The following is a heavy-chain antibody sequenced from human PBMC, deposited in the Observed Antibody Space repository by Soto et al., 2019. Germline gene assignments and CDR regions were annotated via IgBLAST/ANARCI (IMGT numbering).Heavy chain of an antibody. CDR2: VYYTGST. J-gene: IGHJ4*02. Sequence: SETLSLTCSVSGGSISGSYWSWIRQSPGRGLEWLGYVYYTGSTNYSPSLRSRVSISVDTSKNEFSLRLSSVTAADTAVYFCARSVAVPGAHTDYWGQGTQVTVSS. D-gene: IGHD6-19*01. CDR3: ARSVAVPGAHTDY. V-gene: IGHV4-59*01. CDR1: GGSISGSY.